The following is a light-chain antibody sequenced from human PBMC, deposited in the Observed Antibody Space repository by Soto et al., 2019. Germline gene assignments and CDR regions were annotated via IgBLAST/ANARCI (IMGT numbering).Light chain of an antibody. J-gene: IGKJ1*01. CDR1: QNINNW. Sequence: DIQMTHSPSTLSASVGDRVTITCXASQNINNWLAWYQQKPGKAPNLLIYEASSLESGVPSRFGGSRSGTEFTLTISSLQPEDFATYYCQQYNSYSWTFGQGTKVDIK. CDR2: EAS. CDR3: QQYNSYSWT. V-gene: IGKV1-5*03.